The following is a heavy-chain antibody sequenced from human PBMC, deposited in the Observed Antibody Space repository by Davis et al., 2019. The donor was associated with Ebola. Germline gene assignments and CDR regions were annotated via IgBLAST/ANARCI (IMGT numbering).Heavy chain of an antibody. Sequence: GESLKISCAASGFTVSNAWMSWVRQAPGKGLEWVGRIKRTTYGGTTDYAAPVKGRFTISRDDSKNTLYLQMNSLNTEDTAVYYCVEYWNYDNIFDYWGQGTLVTVSS. D-gene: IGHD1-7*01. V-gene: IGHV3-15*01. CDR3: VEYWNYDNIFDY. CDR1: GFTVSNAW. CDR2: IKRTTYGGTT. J-gene: IGHJ4*02.